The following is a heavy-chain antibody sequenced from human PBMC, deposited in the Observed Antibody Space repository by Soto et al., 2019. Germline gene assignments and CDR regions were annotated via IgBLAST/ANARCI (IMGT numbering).Heavy chain of an antibody. V-gene: IGHV3-30-3*01. D-gene: IGHD3-3*01. J-gene: IGHJ4*02. CDR1: GFTFSSYA. CDR2: ISYDGSNK. Sequence: QVQLMESGGGVVQPGRSLRLSCAASGFTFSSYAMHWVRQAPGKGLEWVAVISYDGSNKYYADSVKGRFTISRDNSKNTLYLQMNSLRAEDTAVYYCSGSDFWSGYNDYWGQGTLVTVSS. CDR3: SGSDFWSGYNDY.